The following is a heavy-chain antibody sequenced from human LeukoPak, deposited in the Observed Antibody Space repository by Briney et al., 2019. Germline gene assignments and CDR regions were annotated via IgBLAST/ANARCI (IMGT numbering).Heavy chain of an antibody. CDR3: ARDQDGVGTTIDL. Sequence: GGSLRLSCAASGFNFSPYWMHWVRQAPGKGPVWVSRINSDGTSTWYAESVKGRFTISRDNARNTVSLQTNSLRAEDTALYYCARDQDGVGTTIDLWGQGTLVTVSS. CDR1: GFNFSPYW. D-gene: IGHD1-26*01. V-gene: IGHV3-74*01. J-gene: IGHJ5*02. CDR2: INSDGTST.